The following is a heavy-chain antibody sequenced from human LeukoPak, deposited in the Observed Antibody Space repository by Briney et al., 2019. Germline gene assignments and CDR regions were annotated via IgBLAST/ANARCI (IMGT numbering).Heavy chain of an antibody. J-gene: IGHJ6*02. CDR1: GFTFDDYA. D-gene: IGHD3-3*01. V-gene: IGHV3-9*01. Sequence: GRSLRLSCAASGFTFDDYAMHWVRQAPGKGLEWVSGISWNSGSIGYADSVKGRFTISRDNSKNTLYLQMNSLRAEDTAVYYCAKALRDFWSGYYLMDVWGQGTTVTVSS. CDR3: AKALRDFWSGYYLMDV. CDR2: ISWNSGSI.